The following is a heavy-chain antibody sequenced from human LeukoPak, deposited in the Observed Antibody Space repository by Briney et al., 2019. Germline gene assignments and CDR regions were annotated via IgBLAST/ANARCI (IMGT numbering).Heavy chain of an antibody. Sequence: SETLSLTCNVSGASIRSGRFHWSWIRQPAGKGLQWIGRINLSGNIDYNPSLWGRLTLSLDTSNNQFSLKLTSMTDATTAMYYCARLRLPATLGAFDIWGQGTMVTVSS. J-gene: IGHJ3*02. CDR1: GASIRSGRFH. D-gene: IGHD5-12*01. CDR2: INLSGNI. V-gene: IGHV4-61*02. CDR3: ARLRLPATLGAFDI.